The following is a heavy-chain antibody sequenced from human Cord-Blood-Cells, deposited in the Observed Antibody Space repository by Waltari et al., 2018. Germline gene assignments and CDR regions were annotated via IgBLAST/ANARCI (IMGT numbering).Heavy chain of an antibody. V-gene: IGHV4-4*07. D-gene: IGHD3-22*01. CDR1: GGSISSYY. Sequence: QVQLQESGPGLVKPSETLSLTCTVSGGSISSYYWSWIRQPAGKGLEWIGRIYTSGSTNYNPSLKIRVTMSVDTSKNQFSLKRSSVTAADTAVYYCARVPDSSGYNWFDPWGQGTLVTVSS. J-gene: IGHJ5*02. CDR3: ARVPDSSGYNWFDP. CDR2: IYTSGST.